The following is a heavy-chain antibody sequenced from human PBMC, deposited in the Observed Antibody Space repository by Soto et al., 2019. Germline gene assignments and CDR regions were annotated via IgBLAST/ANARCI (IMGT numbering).Heavy chain of an antibody. CDR2: INPNSGGT. CDR1: GYTFTGYY. Sequence: ASVKVSCKASGYTFTGYYMHWVRQAPGQGLEWMGWINPNSGGTNYAQKFQGWVTMTRDTSISTAYMELSRLRSDDTAVYYCARGTITMPYRESLQQWGKGTRVTVSS. V-gene: IGHV1-2*04. CDR3: ARGTITMPYRESLQQ. D-gene: IGHD3-10*01. J-gene: IGHJ1*01.